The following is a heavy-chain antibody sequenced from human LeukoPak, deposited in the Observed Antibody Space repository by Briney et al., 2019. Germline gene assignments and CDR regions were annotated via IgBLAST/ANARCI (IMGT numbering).Heavy chain of an antibody. J-gene: IGHJ3*02. D-gene: IGHD1-26*01. CDR1: GGSISSYY. CDR2: IYYSGST. Sequence: SETLSLTCTVSGGSISSYYWSWIRQPPGKGLEWIGYIYYSGSTSYDPSLKSRVTISVDTSKKQFSLKLSSVTAADTAFYYCARYIVSYPHDAFDIWGQGTMVTVSS. V-gene: IGHV4-59*01. CDR3: ARYIVSYPHDAFDI.